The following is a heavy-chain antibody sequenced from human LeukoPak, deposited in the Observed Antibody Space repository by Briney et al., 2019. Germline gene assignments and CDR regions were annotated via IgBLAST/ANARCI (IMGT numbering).Heavy chain of an antibody. CDR1: GGSFSGLY. CDR3: ARGQWLDNS. Sequence: SETLSLTCAVYGGSFSGLYWSWIRQSATKGLEWIGEINDSGSTNYNPSLKSRVTMSVDTSKNQFSLKLDAVTAADTAVYYCARGQWLDNSWGQGTLVTVSS. CDR2: INDSGST. D-gene: IGHD6-19*01. V-gene: IGHV4-34*01. J-gene: IGHJ4*02.